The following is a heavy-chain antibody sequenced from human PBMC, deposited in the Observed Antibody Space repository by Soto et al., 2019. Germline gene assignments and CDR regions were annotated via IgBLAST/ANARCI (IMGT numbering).Heavy chain of an antibody. V-gene: IGHV3-30*18. J-gene: IGHJ4*02. D-gene: IGHD6-6*01. Sequence: PWWSLRLSCSASVFSFRSYGMHWVRQAPGRGLEWVALISYDGRHEYYADSVKGRFTISRDNSQNTLILEMRNLRTDDTALYYCAKLVERVGGVPVVAYWGRGTLVTVSS. CDR3: AKLVERVGGVPVVAY. CDR1: VFSFRSYG. CDR2: ISYDGRHE.